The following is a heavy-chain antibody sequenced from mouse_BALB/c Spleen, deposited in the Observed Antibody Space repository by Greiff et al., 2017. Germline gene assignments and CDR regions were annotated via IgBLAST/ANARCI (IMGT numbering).Heavy chain of an antibody. CDR1: GFAFSSYD. J-gene: IGHJ4*01. D-gene: IGHD1-1*01. CDR3: ARHAPITTVVPYAMDY. Sequence: DVKLVESGGGLVKPGGSLKLSCAASGFAFSSYDMSWVRQTPEKRLEWVAYISSGGGSTYYPDTVKGRFTISRDNAKNTLYLQMSSLKSEDTAMYYCARHAPITTVVPYAMDYWGQGTSVTVSS. CDR2: ISSGGGST. V-gene: IGHV5-12-1*01.